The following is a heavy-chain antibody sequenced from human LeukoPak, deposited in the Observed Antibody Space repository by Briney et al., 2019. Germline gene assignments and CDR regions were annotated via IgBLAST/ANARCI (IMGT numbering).Heavy chain of an antibody. CDR2: ISYDGSNK. D-gene: IGHD5-24*01. CDR3: ARDPLEMATIYAFDI. V-gene: IGHV3-30-3*01. CDR1: GFTFSSYA. J-gene: IGHJ3*02. Sequence: GGSLRLPCAASGFTFSSYAMHWVRQAPGKGLEWVAVISYDGSNKYYADSVKGRFTISRDNSKNTLYLQMNSLRAEDTAVYYCARDPLEMATIYAFDIWGQGTMVTVSS.